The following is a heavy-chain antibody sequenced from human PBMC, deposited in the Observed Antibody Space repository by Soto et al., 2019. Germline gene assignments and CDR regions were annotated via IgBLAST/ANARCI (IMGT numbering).Heavy chain of an antibody. Sequence: GESLKISCKGSGYNFAGHWIAWVRQMPGKGLELMGIIYPSDSDTRYRPSFQGQVTISADKSISSAYLQWSSLRASDTAMYYCARGGVSTRTFDYWGQGTPVTVSS. D-gene: IGHD3-3*01. CDR2: IYPSDSDT. CDR3: ARGGVSTRTFDY. CDR1: GYNFAGHW. V-gene: IGHV5-51*01. J-gene: IGHJ4*02.